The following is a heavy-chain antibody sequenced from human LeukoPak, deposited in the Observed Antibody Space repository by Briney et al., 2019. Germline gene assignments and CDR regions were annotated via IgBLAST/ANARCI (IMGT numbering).Heavy chain of an antibody. CDR3: ARAHSSGWYSDY. CDR1: GDSISNSTYY. J-gene: IGHJ4*02. CDR2: IYYSGST. V-gene: IGHV4-39*01. Sequence: SETLSLTCTVSGDSISNSTYYWAWIRQSPEKGLEWIGSIYYSGSTDYNPSLKSRVTISVDTSKNQFSLKLSSVTAADTAVYYCARAHSSGWYSDYWGQGTLVTVSS. D-gene: IGHD6-19*01.